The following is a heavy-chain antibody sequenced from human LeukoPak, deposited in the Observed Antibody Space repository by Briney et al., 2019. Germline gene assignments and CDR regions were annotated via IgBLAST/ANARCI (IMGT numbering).Heavy chain of an antibody. Sequence: GGSLRLSCAASGFTFSDYYMSWIRQAPGKGLEWVSYISSSGSTIYYADSVKGRFTISRDNAKNSLYLQMNSLRAEDTAVYYCAKDWQLVVPTQPHLWGQGTLVTVSS. D-gene: IGHD6-6*01. J-gene: IGHJ5*02. V-gene: IGHV3-11*01. CDR2: ISSSGSTI. CDR1: GFTFSDYY. CDR3: AKDWQLVVPTQPHL.